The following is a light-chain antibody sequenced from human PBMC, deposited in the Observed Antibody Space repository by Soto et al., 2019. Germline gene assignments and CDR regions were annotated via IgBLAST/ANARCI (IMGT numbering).Light chain of an antibody. Sequence: EIVLTQSPGTLSLSPWERATLSCWASQSVSSSYLACYQQKPGQAPRLLIYGASSRAIGIPDRFSGSGSGTDFTHTISRLEPEDFAVYYCQQYGSSPATFGHGTKVDIK. V-gene: IGKV3-20*01. CDR2: GAS. CDR3: QQYGSSPAT. CDR1: QSVSSSY. J-gene: IGKJ1*01.